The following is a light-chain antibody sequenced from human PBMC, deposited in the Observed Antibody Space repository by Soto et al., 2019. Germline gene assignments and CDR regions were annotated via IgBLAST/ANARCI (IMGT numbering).Light chain of an antibody. CDR3: LQDINYPWT. Sequence: DIQMTQSPSTLSASVGDRVTITCRASQSVRSWLAWYQQKPGRAPKFLIYDTSSLESGVPSRFSGSGSGTEFTLTISSLQPEDSATYYCLQDINYPWTFGQGTKVDNK. V-gene: IGKV1-5*01. J-gene: IGKJ1*01. CDR2: DTS. CDR1: QSVRSW.